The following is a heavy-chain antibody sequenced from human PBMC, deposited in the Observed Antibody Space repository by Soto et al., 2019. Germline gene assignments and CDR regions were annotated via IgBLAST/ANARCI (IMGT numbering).Heavy chain of an antibody. J-gene: IGHJ3*02. CDR1: GFTFDGYA. D-gene: IGHD5-12*01. Sequence: SLRLSCAASGFTFDGYAMHWVRQAPGKGLEWVAVIRYDGSNKYYADSVKGRFTISRDNSKNTLYLQMNSLRAEDTAVYYCANLPITSDYELRDAFDIWGQGTMDLVSS. CDR3: ANLPITSDYELRDAFDI. V-gene: IGHV3-30*18. CDR2: IRYDGSNK.